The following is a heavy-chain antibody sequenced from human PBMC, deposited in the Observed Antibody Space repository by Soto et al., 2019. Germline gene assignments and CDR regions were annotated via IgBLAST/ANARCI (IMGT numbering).Heavy chain of an antibody. V-gene: IGHV3-23*01. CDR1: GFAFSQYG. CDR2: IRSFDYRT. Sequence: QPGWSLRLSCTASGFAFSQYGMSWVRQAPGKGLEWVSSIRSFDYRTNYADSVKGRFTISRDNSKSTLSLQMNSLRAEDTAVYYCAKDVESGWYEAFDYWGPGTLVTVSS. D-gene: IGHD6-19*01. CDR3: AKDVESGWYEAFDY. J-gene: IGHJ4*02.